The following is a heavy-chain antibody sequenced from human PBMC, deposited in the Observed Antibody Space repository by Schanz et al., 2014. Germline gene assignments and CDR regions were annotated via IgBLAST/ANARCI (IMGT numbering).Heavy chain of an antibody. D-gene: IGHD3-10*01. V-gene: IGHV3-15*01. J-gene: IGHJ4*02. Sequence: EVKMVESGGGLVKPGGSLRLSCATSGFTLNNAWMNWVRQAPGKGLQWVARIKSKTDGGTRDYAAPVKGRFTISTDDSKTTVYLQMNSLKPEDTAVYYCTADLWFGAVWGVWWGQGTLVTVSS. CDR1: GFTLNNAW. CDR3: TADLWFGAVWGVW. CDR2: IKSKTDGGTR.